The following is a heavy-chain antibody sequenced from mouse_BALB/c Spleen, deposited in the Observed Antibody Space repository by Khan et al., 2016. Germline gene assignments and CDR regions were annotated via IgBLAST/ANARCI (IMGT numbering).Heavy chain of an antibody. CDR3: SRGYYGSSYFDY. CDR2: IHNSGNT. V-gene: IGHV3-1*02. Sequence: EVQLQESGPDLVKPSQSLSLTCTVTGYSITSGYSWHWIRQLPGNKLEWMGYIHNSGNTNYNPYLKSRISITRDTSKNQFFLQLNSVTTEDTATYYCSRGYYGSSYFDYWRQGTTLTLSS. CDR1: GYSITSGYS. D-gene: IGHD1-1*01. J-gene: IGHJ2*01.